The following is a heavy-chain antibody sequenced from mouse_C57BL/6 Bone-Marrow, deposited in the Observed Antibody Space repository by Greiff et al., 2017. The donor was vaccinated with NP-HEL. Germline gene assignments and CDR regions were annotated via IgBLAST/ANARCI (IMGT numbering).Heavy chain of an antibody. CDR1: GFTFSSYA. Sequence: DVHLVESGEGLVKPGGSLKLSCAASGFTFSSYAMSWVRQTPEKRLEWVAYISSGGDYIYYADTVKGRFTISRDNARNTLYLQMSSLKSEDTAMYYCTRDRGYGKGAYWGQGTLVTVSA. CDR3: TRDRGYGKGAY. V-gene: IGHV5-9-1*02. CDR2: ISSGGDYI. J-gene: IGHJ3*01. D-gene: IGHD2-1*01.